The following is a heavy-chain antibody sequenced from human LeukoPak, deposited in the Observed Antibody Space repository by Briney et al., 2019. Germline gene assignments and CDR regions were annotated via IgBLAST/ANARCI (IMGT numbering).Heavy chain of an antibody. CDR3: ARDPYGGNSGFVDY. CDR2: IYYSGST. CDR1: GGSISSSSYY. D-gene: IGHD4-23*01. J-gene: IGHJ4*02. Sequence: SETLSLTCTVSGGSISSSSYYWGWIRQPPGKGLEWIGYIYYSGSTNYNPSLKSRVTISVDTSKNQFSLKLSSVTAADTAVYYCARDPYGGNSGFVDYWGQGTLVTVSS. V-gene: IGHV4-61*01.